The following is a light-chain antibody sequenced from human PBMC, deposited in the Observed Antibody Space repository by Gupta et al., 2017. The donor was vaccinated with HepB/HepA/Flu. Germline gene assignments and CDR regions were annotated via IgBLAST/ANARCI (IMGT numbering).Light chain of an antibody. CDR2: AAS. V-gene: IGKV1-39*01. CDR1: QNISKY. CDR3: QQSYSIPYI. J-gene: IGKJ2*01. Sequence: DIQMTQSSSSLSASVGDGVTITCRASQNISKYLNWYQYRPGTAPKLLIYAASSLQSGVPSRFSGSGSETDYTLTIRSLQPEDFASYYCQQSYSIPYIFGQGTRLEIK.